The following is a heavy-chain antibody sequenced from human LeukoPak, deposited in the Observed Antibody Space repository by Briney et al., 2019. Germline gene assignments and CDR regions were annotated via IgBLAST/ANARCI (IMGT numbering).Heavy chain of an antibody. CDR2: INPSGGST. D-gene: IGHD3-22*01. V-gene: IGHV1-46*01. CDR1: GYTFTSYY. J-gene: IGHJ4*02. Sequence: GASVKVSCKASGYTFTSYYIHWVRQAPGQGLEWMGIINPSGGSTSYAQKFQGRVTMTRDTSTSTVYMELSSLRSEDTAVYYCARVPRDSSGYYGYFDYWGQGTLVTVSS. CDR3: ARVPRDSSGYYGYFDY.